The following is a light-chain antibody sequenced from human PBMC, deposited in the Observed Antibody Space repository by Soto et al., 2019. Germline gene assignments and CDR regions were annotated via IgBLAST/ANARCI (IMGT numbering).Light chain of an antibody. Sequence: EIVLTQSPATLSLSPGERATLSCRASQSVSSYLAWYQQKPGQAPRLLIYDASNRAPGIPARFSGSGSETDFTLTISSLAPEDFAVYYCQQRSNWPPYTFGQGTKLEIK. CDR2: DAS. CDR1: QSVSSY. V-gene: IGKV3-11*01. CDR3: QQRSNWPPYT. J-gene: IGKJ2*01.